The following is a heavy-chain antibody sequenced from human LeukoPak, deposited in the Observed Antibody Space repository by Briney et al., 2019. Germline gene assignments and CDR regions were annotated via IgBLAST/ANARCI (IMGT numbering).Heavy chain of an antibody. CDR3: ARDGSLGNSSGYYYDFDY. CDR1: GGTFSSYA. J-gene: IGHJ4*02. Sequence: SVKVSCKASGGTFSSYAISWVRQAPGQGLEWMGGIIPIFGTANYAQKFQGRVTITADESTSTAYMELSNLRPEDTAVYYCARDGSLGNSSGYYYDFDYWGQGTLVTVSS. V-gene: IGHV1-69*13. CDR2: IIPIFGTA. D-gene: IGHD3-22*01.